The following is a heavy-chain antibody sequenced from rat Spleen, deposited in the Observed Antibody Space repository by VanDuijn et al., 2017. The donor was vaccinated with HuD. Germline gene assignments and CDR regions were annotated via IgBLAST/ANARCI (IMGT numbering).Heavy chain of an antibody. CDR1: GFTFSNYD. CDR3: ARPDF. Sequence: EVQLVESGGGLVQPGRSLKLSCAASGFTFSNYDMAWVRQAPTKGLEWVASISTSGGSTYYLDSVKGRFTVSRDNAKSTLYLQMDSLRSEETATYYCARPDFWGPGTMVTVSS. V-gene: IGHV5S11*01. J-gene: IGHJ1*01. CDR2: ISTSGGST.